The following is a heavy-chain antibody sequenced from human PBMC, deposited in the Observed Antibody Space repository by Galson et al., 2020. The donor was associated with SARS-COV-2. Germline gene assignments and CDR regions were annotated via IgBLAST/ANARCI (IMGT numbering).Heavy chain of an antibody. D-gene: IGHD1-20*01. CDR1: GFSLSTSGMC. CDR3: ARQISVYPVLDY. V-gene: IGHV2-70*11. J-gene: IGHJ4*02. Sequence: SGPTLVKPTQTLTLTCTFSGFSLSTSGMCVSWIRQPPGKALEWLARIDWDDDKYYSPSLKTRLTISKDTSKNQVVLTMTNMDPVDTATYYCARQISVYPVLDYWGQGTLVTVSS. CDR2: IDWDDDK.